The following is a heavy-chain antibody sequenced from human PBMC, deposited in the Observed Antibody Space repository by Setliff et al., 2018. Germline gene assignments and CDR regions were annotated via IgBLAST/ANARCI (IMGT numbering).Heavy chain of an antibody. Sequence: PGGSLRLSCEASGFTFKTYEMTWVRQTPGKGLEWIGHIRFDGRKQNYADSVTGRFTISRDNSKSTVYLLLNGLTVDDTAMYYCAKFSRYTDSQGEFDFWGQGALVTVSS. J-gene: IGHJ4*02. CDR3: AKFSRYTDSQGEFDF. V-gene: IGHV3-30*02. CDR2: IRFDGRKQ. D-gene: IGHD1-20*01. CDR1: GFTFKTYE.